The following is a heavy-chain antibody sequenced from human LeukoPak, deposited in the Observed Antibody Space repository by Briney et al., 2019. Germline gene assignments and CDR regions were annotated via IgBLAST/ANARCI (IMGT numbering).Heavy chain of an antibody. V-gene: IGHV4-59*08. CDR2: IYYSGST. Sequence: SETLSLTCTVSGGSISSYYWSWIRQPPGKGLEWIGYIYYSGSTNYNPSLKSRVTISVDTSKNQFSLKLSSVTAADTAVYYCARHGGSSFIDFWGQGTLVTVSS. CDR1: GGSISSYY. CDR3: ARHGGSSFIDF. J-gene: IGHJ4*02. D-gene: IGHD6-13*01.